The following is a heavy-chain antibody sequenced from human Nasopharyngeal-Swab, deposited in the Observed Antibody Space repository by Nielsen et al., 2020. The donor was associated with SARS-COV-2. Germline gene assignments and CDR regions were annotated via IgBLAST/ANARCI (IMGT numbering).Heavy chain of an antibody. J-gene: IGHJ6*02. CDR2: IYTSGST. Sequence: SETLSLTCTVSGGSISSYYWSWIRQPAGKGLEWIGRIYTSGSTNHNPSLKSRVTMSVDTSKNQFSLKLSSVTAADTAVYYCARDIAAAGEAYYYYGMDVWGQGTTVTVSS. CDR3: ARDIAAAGEAYYYYGMDV. V-gene: IGHV4-4*07. D-gene: IGHD6-13*01. CDR1: GGSISSYY.